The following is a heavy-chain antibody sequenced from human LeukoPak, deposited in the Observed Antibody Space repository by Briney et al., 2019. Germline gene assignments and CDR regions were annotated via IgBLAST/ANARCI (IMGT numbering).Heavy chain of an antibody. D-gene: IGHD3-16*02. CDR3: ARVYYDYVWGSYRGEETYYFDY. CDR2: IYHSGST. CDR1: GYSISSGHY. J-gene: IGHJ4*02. V-gene: IGHV4-38-2*02. Sequence: PSETLSLTCTVSGYSISSGHYWGWIRQPPGKGLEWIGSIYHSGSTYNNPSLRSRVTISVDTSKNQFSLKLSSVTAADTAVYYCARVYYDYVWGSYRGEETYYFDYWGQGTLVTVSS.